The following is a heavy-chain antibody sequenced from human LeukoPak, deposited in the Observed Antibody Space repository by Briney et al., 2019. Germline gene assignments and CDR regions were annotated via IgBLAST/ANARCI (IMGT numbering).Heavy chain of an antibody. CDR3: ARLNLEYLYSSGPNDY. J-gene: IGHJ4*02. CDR1: GGSISGFY. CDR2: INHAGTA. D-gene: IGHD3-10*01. Sequence: SETLSLTCTVSGGSISGFYWAWIRQPPGKGLEWIGEINHAGTADYNPSLKSRVTISVDTSKNQFSLKLNSVTPADTAVYYCARLNLEYLYSSGPNDYWGQGTLVTVSS. V-gene: IGHV4-34*01.